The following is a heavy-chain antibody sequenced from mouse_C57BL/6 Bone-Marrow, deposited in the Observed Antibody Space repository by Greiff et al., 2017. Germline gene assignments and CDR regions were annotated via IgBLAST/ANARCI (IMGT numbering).Heavy chain of an antibody. CDR1: EYEFPSHD. Sequence: EVQRVESGGGLVQPGESLKLSCESNEYEFPSHDMSWVRKTPEKRLELVAAINSDGGSTYYPDPMERRFIISRDNTKKTLYLQMSSLRSEDTALYYCARHGDYGSSSYWYFDVWGTGTTVTVSS. CDR2: INSDGGST. V-gene: IGHV5-2*01. J-gene: IGHJ1*03. D-gene: IGHD1-1*01. CDR3: ARHGDYGSSSYWYFDV.